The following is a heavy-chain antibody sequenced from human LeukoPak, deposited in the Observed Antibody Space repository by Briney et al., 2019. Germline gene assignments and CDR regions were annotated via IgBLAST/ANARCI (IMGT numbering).Heavy chain of an antibody. J-gene: IGHJ4*02. D-gene: IGHD3-10*01. CDR1: GFTFNTYW. CDR2: INSDGRST. Sequence: PGGSLRLSCVASGFTFNTYWMHWVRQAPGKGLVWVARINSDGRSTSYADSVKGRFTISRDNARKTLYLQMNSLRAEDTAVYYCARGGIRFIDYWGQGTLVTVSS. CDR3: ARGGIRFIDY. V-gene: IGHV3-74*01.